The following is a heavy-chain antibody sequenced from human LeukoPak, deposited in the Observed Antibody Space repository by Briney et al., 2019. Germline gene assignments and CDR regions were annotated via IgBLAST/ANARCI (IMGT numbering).Heavy chain of an antibody. J-gene: IGHJ4*02. V-gene: IGHV3-53*01. D-gene: IGHD1-26*01. Sequence: GGSLRLSCTASGFTVSSNYMNWVRQAPGKGLEWVSVIYSGGSTYYADSVKGRFTISRDNSKNTLYLQMNSLRAEDTAVYYCAKDRLELSPHTDWGQGILVTVSS. CDR3: AKDRLELSPHTD. CDR2: IYSGGST. CDR1: GFTVSSNY.